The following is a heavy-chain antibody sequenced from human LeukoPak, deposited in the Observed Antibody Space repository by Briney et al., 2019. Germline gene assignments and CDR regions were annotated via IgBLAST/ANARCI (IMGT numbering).Heavy chain of an antibody. V-gene: IGHV3-9*01. CDR2: ISWNSGSI. J-gene: IGHJ4*02. D-gene: IGHD1-26*01. CDR3: AKTVLKWELRGGFDY. Sequence: PGGSLRLSCAAPGFTFDDYAMHWVRQAPGKGLEWVSGISWNSGSIGYADSVKGRFTISRDNAKNSLYLQMNSLRAEDTALYYCAKTVLKWELRGGFDYWGQGTLVTVSS. CDR1: GFTFDDYA.